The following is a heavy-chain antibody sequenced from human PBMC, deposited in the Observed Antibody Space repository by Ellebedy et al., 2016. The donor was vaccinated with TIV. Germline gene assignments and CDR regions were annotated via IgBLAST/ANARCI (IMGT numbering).Heavy chain of an antibody. CDR2: ISYDGSNK. V-gene: IGHV3-30-3*01. D-gene: IGHD6-6*01. CDR3: ARGELSIAARPLDY. J-gene: IGHJ4*02. CDR1: GFTFSSYA. Sequence: GESLKISXAASGFTFSSYAMHWVRQAPGKGLEWVAVISYDGSNKYYADSVKGRFTISRDNAKNSLYLQMNSLRAEDTAVYYCARGELSIAARPLDYWGQGTLVTVSS.